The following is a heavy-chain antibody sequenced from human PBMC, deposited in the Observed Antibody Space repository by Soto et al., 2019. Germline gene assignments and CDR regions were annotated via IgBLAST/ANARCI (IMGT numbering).Heavy chain of an antibody. CDR3: TSTSDGPSGY. D-gene: IGHD2-8*01. V-gene: IGHV3-49*04. J-gene: IGHJ4*02. Sequence: SLRLSCTASGFTFGDYAMSWVRQAPGKGLEWVGFIRSKAYGGTTEYAASVKGRFTISRDDSKSIAYLQMNSLKTEDTAVYYCTSTSDGPSGYWGQGTLVTVSS. CDR2: IRSKAYGGTT. CDR1: GFTFGDYA.